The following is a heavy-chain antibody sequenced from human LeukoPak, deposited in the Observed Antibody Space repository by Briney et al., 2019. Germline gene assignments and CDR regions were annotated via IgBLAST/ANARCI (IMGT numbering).Heavy chain of an antibody. CDR2: ISSSSSYI. Sequence: PGRSLSLSCAASGFTFSSYSMNWVRQAPGKGLEWVSSISSSSSYIYYADSVKGRFTISRDNAKNSLYLQMNSLRAEDTAVYYCARGITMVRGVIIKAALDYWGQGTLVTVSS. J-gene: IGHJ4*02. D-gene: IGHD3-10*01. V-gene: IGHV3-21*01. CDR3: ARGITMVRGVIIKAALDY. CDR1: GFTFSSYS.